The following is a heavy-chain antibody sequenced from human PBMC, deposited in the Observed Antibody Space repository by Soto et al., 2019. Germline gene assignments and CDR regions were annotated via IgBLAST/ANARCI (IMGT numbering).Heavy chain of an antibody. CDR2: IIPIFGTA. CDR3: ARGRIADCMDV. V-gene: IGHV1-69*12. J-gene: IGHJ6*02. D-gene: IGHD3-16*02. CDR1: GGTFSSYA. Sequence: QVQLVQSGAEVKKPGSSVKVSCKASGGTFSSYAISWVRQAPGQGLEWMGGIIPIFGTANYAQKFQGRVTITAAENTRTAHMELSSPGHEDASVCYCARGRIADCMDVWGQGTMVTVSS.